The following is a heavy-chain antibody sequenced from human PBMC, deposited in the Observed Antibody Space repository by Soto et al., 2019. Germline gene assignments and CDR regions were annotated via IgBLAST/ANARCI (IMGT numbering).Heavy chain of an antibody. D-gene: IGHD2-2*01. V-gene: IGHV1-69*06. Sequence: QVQLVQSGAEVKKPGSSVKVSCKASGGTFSSYAISWVRQAPGQGLEWMGGIIPIFGTANYAQKFQGRVTITADKSTSTAYMDLSSLRSEDTAVYYCASRSTSWNPLGNSDAFDIWGQGTMVTVSS. J-gene: IGHJ3*02. CDR3: ASRSTSWNPLGNSDAFDI. CDR2: IIPIFGTA. CDR1: GGTFSSYA.